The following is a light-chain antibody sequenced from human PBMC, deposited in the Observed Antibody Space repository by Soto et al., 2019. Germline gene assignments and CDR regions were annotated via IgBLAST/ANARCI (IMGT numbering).Light chain of an antibody. CDR3: QQYNNWPPWT. CDR2: GAS. Sequence: EIVMTQSPATLSVSPGERATLSCRASQSVSSNLAWYQQKPGQAPRLLIYGASTRATGIPARFSGSGSGTEFTLTISRLQYEDFALYYCQQYNNWPPWTFGQGTKAEIK. V-gene: IGKV3-15*01. CDR1: QSVSSN. J-gene: IGKJ1*01.